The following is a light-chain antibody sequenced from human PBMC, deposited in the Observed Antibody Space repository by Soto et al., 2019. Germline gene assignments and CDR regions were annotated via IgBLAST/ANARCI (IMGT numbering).Light chain of an antibody. CDR1: SSDVGGYNY. CDR2: DVN. Sequence: QSVLTXPRSVSGSPGQSVTISCTGTSSDVGGYNYVSWYQQHPGKAPKLMIYDVNLRPSGVPDRFSGSKSGNTASLTISGLQTEDEADYYCCSYAGSYTYVFATGTKVTVL. J-gene: IGLJ1*01. CDR3: CSYAGSYTYV. V-gene: IGLV2-11*01.